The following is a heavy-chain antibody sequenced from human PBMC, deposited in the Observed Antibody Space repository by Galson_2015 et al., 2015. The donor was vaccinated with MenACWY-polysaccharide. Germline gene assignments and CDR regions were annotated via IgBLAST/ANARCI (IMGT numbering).Heavy chain of an antibody. CDR3: TKDFDWNDGH. V-gene: IGHV3-74*01. J-gene: IGHJ4*02. CDR1: GFTFGSYW. D-gene: IGHD1-1*01. CDR2: INGDGNST. Sequence: SLRLSCAASGFTFGSYWMHWIRQAPGKGLVWVSRINGDGNSTNCADSVKGRFTISRDNAKHTLYLQMNSLRAEDTAVYYCTKDFDWNDGHWGQGTLVTVSS.